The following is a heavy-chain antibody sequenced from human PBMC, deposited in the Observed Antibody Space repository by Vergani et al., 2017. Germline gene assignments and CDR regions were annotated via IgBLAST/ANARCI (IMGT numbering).Heavy chain of an antibody. CDR3: AKEFKMTTVTTPDY. CDR1: GFTFSSYW. J-gene: IGHJ4*02. D-gene: IGHD4-17*01. CDR2: IKQDGSEK. V-gene: IGHV3-7*01. Sequence: EVQLVESGGGLVQPGGSLRLSCAASGFTFSSYWMSWVRQAPGKGLEWVANIKQDGSEKYYVDSVKGRFTISRDNAKNSLYLQMNSLRAEDTAVYYCAKEFKMTTVTTPDYWGQGTLVTVSS.